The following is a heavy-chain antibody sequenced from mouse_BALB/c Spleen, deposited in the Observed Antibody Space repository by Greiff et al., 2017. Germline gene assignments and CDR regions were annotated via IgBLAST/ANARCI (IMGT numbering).Heavy chain of an antibody. Sequence: EVQLVESGGGLVKPGGSLKLSCAASGFTFSDYYMYWVRQTPEKRLEWVATISDGGSYTYYPDSVKGRFTISRDNAKNNLYLQMSSLKSEDTAMYYCARDYGNFYWYFDVWGAGTTVTVSS. J-gene: IGHJ1*01. CDR2: ISDGGSYT. D-gene: IGHD2-1*01. CDR3: ARDYGNFYWYFDV. CDR1: GFTFSDYY. V-gene: IGHV5-4*02.